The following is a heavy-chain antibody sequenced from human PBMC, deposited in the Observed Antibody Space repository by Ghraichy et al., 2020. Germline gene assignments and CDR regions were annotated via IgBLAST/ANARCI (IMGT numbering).Heavy chain of an antibody. Sequence: SVKVSCKASGGTFSSYAISWVRQAPGQGLEWMGRIIPILGIANYAQKFQGRVTITADKSTSTAYMELSSLRSEDTAVYYCARPDRDIVVVPAAINAFDIWGQGKMVTVS. J-gene: IGHJ3*02. CDR2: IIPILGIA. CDR3: ARPDRDIVVVPAAINAFDI. V-gene: IGHV1-69*04. D-gene: IGHD2-2*01. CDR1: GGTFSSYA.